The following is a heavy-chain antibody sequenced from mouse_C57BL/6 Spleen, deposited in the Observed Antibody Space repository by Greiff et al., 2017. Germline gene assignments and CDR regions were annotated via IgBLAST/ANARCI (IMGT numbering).Heavy chain of an antibody. CDR1: GYAFSSSW. CDR3: ARSDDGYYPYWYFDV. CDR2: IYPGDGDT. J-gene: IGHJ1*03. Sequence: VHLVESGPELVKPGASVKISCKASGYAFSSSWMNWVKQRPGKGLEWIGRIYPGDGDTNYNGTFKRKATLTADKSSSTAYMQLSSLTSEDSAVYCCARSDDGYYPYWYFDVWGTGTTVTVSS. V-gene: IGHV1-82*01. D-gene: IGHD2-3*01.